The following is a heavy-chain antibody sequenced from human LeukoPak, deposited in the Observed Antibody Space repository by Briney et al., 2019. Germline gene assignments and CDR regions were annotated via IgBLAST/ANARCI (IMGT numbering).Heavy chain of an antibody. CDR1: DDSINNDRYF. D-gene: IGHD6-13*01. CDR3: ARGRQQGGDFDY. Sequence: SETLSLTCSISDDSINNDRYFWAWIRQPPGKGLEWIASINYSGRTYYNPSLNSRLIISVDTAKRQFSLKLSSVTAADTAVYYCARGRQQGGDFDYWGQGTLVTVSS. CDR2: INYSGRT. J-gene: IGHJ4*02. V-gene: IGHV4-39*07.